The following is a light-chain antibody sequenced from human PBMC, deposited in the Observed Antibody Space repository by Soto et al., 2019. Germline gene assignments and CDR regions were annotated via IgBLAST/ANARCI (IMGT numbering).Light chain of an antibody. CDR3: QQSGDTPT. Sequence: EIVLTQSPGTLSLSPGERATLSCRASQSVSSSYLAWYQQKPGQAPRLLIYGVSNRATGIPDRFSGSGSGTDITLTISRLEPEDFAVYYCQQSGDTPTFGQGTKVDIK. V-gene: IGKV3-20*01. CDR1: QSVSSSY. J-gene: IGKJ1*01. CDR2: GVS.